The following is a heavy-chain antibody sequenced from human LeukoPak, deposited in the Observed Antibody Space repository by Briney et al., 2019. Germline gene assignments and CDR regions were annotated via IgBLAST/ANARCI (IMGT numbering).Heavy chain of an antibody. V-gene: IGHV3-7*01. CDR2: IKEDGSEK. D-gene: IGHD5-18*01. Sequence: PGGSLRLSCAASGFMFSSYWMSWVRQAPGKGLEWVADIKEDGSEKSYVDSVKGRFTISRDNSKNTLYLQMNSLRAEDTAVYYCAKVFSGGYSYGSYYFDYWGQGTLVTVSS. J-gene: IGHJ4*02. CDR3: AKVFSGGYSYGSYYFDY. CDR1: GFMFSSYW.